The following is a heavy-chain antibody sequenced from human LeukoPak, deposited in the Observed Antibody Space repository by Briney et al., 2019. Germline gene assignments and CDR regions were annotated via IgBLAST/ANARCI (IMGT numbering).Heavy chain of an antibody. CDR1: GGSISSYY. J-gene: IGHJ4*02. D-gene: IGHD3-3*01. CDR2: IYTSGST. V-gene: IGHV4-4*07. Sequence: SETLSLTCTVSGGSISSYYWSWIRQPAGKGLEWIGRIYTSGSTNYNPSLKSRVTMSVDTSKNQFSLKLSSVTAADTAVYYCARAPRELRFLEWGKKAYYFDYWGQGTLVTVSS. CDR3: ARAPRELRFLEWGKKAYYFDY.